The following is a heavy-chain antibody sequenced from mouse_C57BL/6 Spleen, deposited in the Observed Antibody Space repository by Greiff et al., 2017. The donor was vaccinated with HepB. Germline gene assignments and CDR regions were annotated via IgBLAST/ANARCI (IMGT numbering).Heavy chain of an antibody. Sequence: VHLVESGPELVKPGASVKLSCKASGYTFTSYDINWVKQRPGQGLEWIGWIYPRDGSTKYNEKFKGKATLTVDTSSSTAYMEIHSLTSEDSAVYVCARSPGNYYYGSSEGFDYWGQGTTLTVSS. J-gene: IGHJ2*01. D-gene: IGHD1-1*01. CDR1: GYTFTSYD. CDR3: ARSPGNYYYGSSEGFDY. V-gene: IGHV1-85*01. CDR2: IYPRDGST.